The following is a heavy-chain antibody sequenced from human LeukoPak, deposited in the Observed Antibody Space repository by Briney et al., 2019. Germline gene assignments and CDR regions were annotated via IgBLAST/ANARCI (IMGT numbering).Heavy chain of an antibody. CDR3: ARALVGPDSYDSSGPLVAFMYYFDY. J-gene: IGHJ4*02. D-gene: IGHD3-22*01. CDR2: IYSGGST. CDR1: GFTVSSNY. V-gene: IGHV3-53*01. Sequence: GGSLRLSCAASGFTVSSNYMSWVRQAPGKGLVWVAVIYSGGSTYYADSVKGRFTISRDNSKNTLYLQMNSLRAEDTAVYYCARALVGPDSYDSSGPLVAFMYYFDYWGQGTLVTVSA.